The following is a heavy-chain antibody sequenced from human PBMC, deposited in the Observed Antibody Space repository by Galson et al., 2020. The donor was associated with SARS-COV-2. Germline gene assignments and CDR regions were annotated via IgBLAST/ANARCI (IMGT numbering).Heavy chain of an antibody. V-gene: IGHV3-9*01. D-gene: IGHD3-10*01. Sequence: TGGSLTLSCAASGFTFDHYAMHWVRQAPGKGLEWVSGISWNSGSIGYADSVKGRFTISRDNAKNSLYLQMNSLRAEDTALYYCAIVPVGEYFFDYAGRGTLVTVSS. CDR2: ISWNSGSI. CDR3: AIVPVGEYFFDY. CDR1: GFTFDHYA. J-gene: IGHJ4*02.